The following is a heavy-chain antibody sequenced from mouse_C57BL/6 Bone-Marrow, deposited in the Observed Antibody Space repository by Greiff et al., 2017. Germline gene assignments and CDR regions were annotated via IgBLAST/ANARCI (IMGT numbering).Heavy chain of an antibody. CDR3: ARDAVDGCYPLNYFDY. CDR1: GYTFTSYW. CDR2: IDPSDSYT. V-gene: IGHV1-69*01. Sequence: VQLQQPGAELVMPGASVKLSCKASGYTFTSYWMHWVKQRPGQGLEWIGEIDPSDSYTNYNQKFKGKSTLTVDKSSSTAYMQLSSLTTEDSAVYYCARDAVDGCYPLNYFDYWGQGTSLTVSS. D-gene: IGHD2-3*01. J-gene: IGHJ2*02.